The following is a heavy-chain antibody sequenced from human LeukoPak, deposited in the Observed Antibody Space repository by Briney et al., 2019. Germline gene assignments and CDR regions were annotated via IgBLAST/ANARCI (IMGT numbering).Heavy chain of an antibody. D-gene: IGHD5-24*01. V-gene: IGHV3-30*01. CDR3: ARDSGRWLQSPQPYFDS. Sequence: PGGSLRLSCAASGFTFSSHAMHWVRQAPGKGLEWGAVISYDGSNKYYADSVKGRFTISRDNSKNTLYLQMNSLRAEDTAVYYCARDSGRWLQSPQPYFDSSGQGTLVTASS. J-gene: IGHJ4*02. CDR1: GFTFSSHA. CDR2: ISYDGSNK.